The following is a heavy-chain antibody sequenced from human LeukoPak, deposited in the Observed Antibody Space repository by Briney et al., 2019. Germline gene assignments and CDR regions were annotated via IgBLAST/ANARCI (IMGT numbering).Heavy chain of an antibody. CDR2: IIPILGIA. CDR3: ARSADYDILTGYYNPDAFAI. Sequence: ASVKVSCKASGGTFSSYAISWVRQAPGQGLEWMGGIIPILGIANYAQKFQGRATITADKSTSTAYMELSSLRSEDTAVYYCARSADYDILTGYYNPDAFAICGQGTMVTASS. V-gene: IGHV1-69*10. J-gene: IGHJ3*02. D-gene: IGHD3-9*01. CDR1: GGTFSSYA.